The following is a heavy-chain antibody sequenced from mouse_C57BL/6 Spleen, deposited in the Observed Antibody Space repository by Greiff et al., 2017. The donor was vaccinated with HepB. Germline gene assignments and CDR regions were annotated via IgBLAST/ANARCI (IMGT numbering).Heavy chain of an antibody. J-gene: IGHJ3*01. CDR3: TRNYGSSYEFAY. CDR1: GYTFTDYE. Sequence: QVQLQQSGAELVRPGASVTLSCKASGYTFTDYEMHWVKQTPVHGLEWIGAIDPETGGTAYNQKFKGKAILTADKSFSTAYMELRSLTSEDSAVYYCTRNYGSSYEFAYWGQGTLVTVSA. D-gene: IGHD1-1*01. V-gene: IGHV1-15*01. CDR2: IDPETGGT.